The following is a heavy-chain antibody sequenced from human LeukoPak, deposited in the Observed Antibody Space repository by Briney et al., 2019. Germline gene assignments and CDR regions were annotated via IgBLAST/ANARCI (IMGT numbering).Heavy chain of an antibody. CDR1: EFSFGSKY. Sequence: GGSLRLSCAASEFSFGSKYMTWVRQAPGKGLEGVAHIRGDGSQTHYEDSVKGRFTVFRDNAKNSLYLQMNSLRAEDTAVYFCARDSNPNDGQLFYDAFDIWGQGTTVTVSS. V-gene: IGHV3-7*01. CDR3: ARDSNPNDGQLFYDAFDI. D-gene: IGHD5/OR15-5a*01. J-gene: IGHJ3*02. CDR2: IRGDGSQT.